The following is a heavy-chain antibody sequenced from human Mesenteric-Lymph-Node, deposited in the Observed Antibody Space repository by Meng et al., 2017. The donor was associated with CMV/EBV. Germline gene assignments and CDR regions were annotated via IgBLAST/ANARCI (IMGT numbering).Heavy chain of an antibody. CDR1: GYTFTGYY. V-gene: IGHV1-2*02. CDR3: ARDSRHSVAAEWGDAFDI. D-gene: IGHD2-2*01. J-gene: IGHJ3*02. Sequence: ASVKVSCKASGYTFTGYYIHWVRQAPGQGLEWMGWINPNSGGTNYGQKFQGRVSMTRDTSINTAYMDVSRLRTDDTAVYYCARDSRHSVAAEWGDAFDIWGQGTMVTV. CDR2: INPNSGGT.